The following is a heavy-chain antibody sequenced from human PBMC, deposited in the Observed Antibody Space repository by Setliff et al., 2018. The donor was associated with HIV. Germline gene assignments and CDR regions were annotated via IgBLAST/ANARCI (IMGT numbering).Heavy chain of an antibody. CDR2: INSEDDGGTA. J-gene: IGHJ4*02. D-gene: IGHD2-15*01. CDR1: GFTFGDFA. V-gene: IGHV3-49*04. Sequence: GGSLRLSCMASGFTFGDFALNWVRQAPGKGLEWVGYINSEDDGGTAEYAKHSVYLQMNSVTTEDMALYYCAKGSCTGGSCVHFDYWGQGALVTVSS. CDR3: Y.